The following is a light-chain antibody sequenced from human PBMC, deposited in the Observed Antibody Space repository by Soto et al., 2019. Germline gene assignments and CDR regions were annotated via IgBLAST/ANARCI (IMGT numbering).Light chain of an antibody. V-gene: IGLV2-14*03. CDR1: SADVSSSNF. Sequence: QSVLTQPASVSGSSGQSITISCTGISADVSSSNFVSWYQHRPGKAPRLILYDVSHRPSGVSNRFSGSKAGDTASLTISGLQLEDEADYYCTSYRRGPLYVFGNGTKGTVL. J-gene: IGLJ1*01. CDR3: TSYRRGPLYV. CDR2: DVS.